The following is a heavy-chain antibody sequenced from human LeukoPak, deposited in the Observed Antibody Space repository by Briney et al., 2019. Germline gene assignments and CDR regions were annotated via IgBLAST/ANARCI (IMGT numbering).Heavy chain of an antibody. CDR3: ARDVYRGSSWYAFDY. V-gene: IGHV3-21*01. J-gene: IGHJ4*02. CDR1: GFTFSSYS. D-gene: IGHD6-13*01. CDR2: ISSSSSYI. Sequence: PGGSLRLSCAASGFTFSSYSMNWVRQAPGKGLEWVSSISSSSSYIYYADSVKGRFTISRDNAKNSLYLQMNSLRAEDTGVYYCARDVYRGSSWYAFDYWGQGTLVTVSS.